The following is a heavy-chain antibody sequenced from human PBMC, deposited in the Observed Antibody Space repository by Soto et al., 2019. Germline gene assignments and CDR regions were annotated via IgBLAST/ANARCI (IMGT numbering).Heavy chain of an antibody. CDR3: ARDSSSWYHWFDP. V-gene: IGHV3-33*01. CDR1: GFTFSSYG. J-gene: IGHJ5*02. CDR2: IWYDGSNK. D-gene: IGHD6-13*01. Sequence: GGSLRLSCAASGFTFSSYGMHWVRQAPGKGLEWVAVIWYDGSNKYYADSVKGRFTISRDNSKNTLYLQMNSLRAEDTAVYYCARDSSSWYHWFDPWGQGTLVIVS.